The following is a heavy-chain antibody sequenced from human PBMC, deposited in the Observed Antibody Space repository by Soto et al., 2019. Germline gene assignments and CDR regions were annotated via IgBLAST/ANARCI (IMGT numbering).Heavy chain of an antibody. CDR1: GGSVISGTYY. Sequence: QVQLQESGPGQVKPSETLFLTCTVSGGSVISGTYYWSWIRQPAGKGLEWMGYIYRGSPNYNPSLESRATISVDTSRTQFSLMLSSETAADTAVYYCSRDQGLGAGYFALWGRGTLVTVSS. V-gene: IGHV4-61*01. CDR2: IYRGSP. CDR3: SRDQGLGAGYFAL. D-gene: IGHD7-27*01. J-gene: IGHJ2*01.